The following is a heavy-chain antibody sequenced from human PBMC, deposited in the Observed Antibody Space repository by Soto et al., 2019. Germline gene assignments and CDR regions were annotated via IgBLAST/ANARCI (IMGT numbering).Heavy chain of an antibody. V-gene: IGHV3-30-3*01. J-gene: IGHJ4*02. D-gene: IGHD7-27*01. CDR2: ISYDGTNK. CDR3: ARDPKTSGGQHWAFNYFDS. Sequence: VGSLRLSCAASGFSFSISPMHWVRQAPGKGPEWVALISYDGTNKFYADSVKGRFTNSRDNSKSTLYLQVDSLRPEDAAVYYCARDPKTSGGQHWAFNYFDSWGQGTLVTVSS. CDR1: GFSFSISP.